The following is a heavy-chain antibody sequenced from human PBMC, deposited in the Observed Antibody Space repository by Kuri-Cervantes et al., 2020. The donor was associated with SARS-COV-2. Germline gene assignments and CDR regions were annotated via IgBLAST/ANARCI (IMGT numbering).Heavy chain of an antibody. V-gene: IGHV4-38-2*01. CDR1: GYSISSGYK. CDR3: ARTSAQNQLDYYYYGMDV. Sequence: SETLSLTCVVSGYSISSGYKWGWIRQPPGKGPEWIGSIYHSGSTYYNPSLKSRVTISVDTSKNQFSLKLSSVTAADTAVYYCARTSAQNQLDYYYYGMDVWGQGTMVTVSS. J-gene: IGHJ6*02. D-gene: IGHD6-13*01. CDR2: IYHSGST.